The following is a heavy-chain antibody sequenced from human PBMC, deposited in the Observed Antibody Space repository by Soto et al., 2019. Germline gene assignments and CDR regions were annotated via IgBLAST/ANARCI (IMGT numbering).Heavy chain of an antibody. J-gene: IGHJ3*02. CDR1: GYTLTELS. CDR3: ATVGYYYDSSGHVAFDI. CDR2: FDPEDGET. D-gene: IGHD3-22*01. Sequence: ASVKVSCKVSGYTLTELSMHWVREAPGKGLEWMGGFDPEDGETIYAQKFQGRVTMTEDTSTDTAYMELSSLRSEDTAVYYCATVGYYYDSSGHVAFDIWGQGTMVTV. V-gene: IGHV1-24*01.